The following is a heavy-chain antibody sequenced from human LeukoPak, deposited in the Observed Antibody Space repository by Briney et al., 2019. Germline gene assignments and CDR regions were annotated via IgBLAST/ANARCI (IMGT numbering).Heavy chain of an antibody. D-gene: IGHD2-2*02. CDR1: GFTFSSYG. CDR3: ARQYCSSRSCYTDAFDI. J-gene: IGHJ3*02. V-gene: IGHV3-33*01. Sequence: GRSLRLSCAASGFTFSSYGMHWVRQAPGKGLEWVAVIWYDGSNKYYADSVKGRFTISRDNSKNTLYLQMNSLRAEDTAVYYCARQYCSSRSCYTDAFDIWGQGTMVTVSS. CDR2: IWYDGSNK.